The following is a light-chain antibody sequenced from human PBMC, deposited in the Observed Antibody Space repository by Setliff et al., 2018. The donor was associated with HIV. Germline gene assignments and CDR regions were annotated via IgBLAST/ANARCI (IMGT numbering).Light chain of an antibody. CDR1: SSDVGAYNY. V-gene: IGLV2-14*01. CDR2: EVS. CDR3: CSYTSRNTDV. Sequence: QSALTQPASVSGSPGQLITISCTGTSSDVGAYNYVSWYQQYPGKAPKLMIYEVSNRPSGVSNRFSGSKSGNTASLTISGLQAEDEADYYCCSYTSRNTDVFGTGTKVTVL. J-gene: IGLJ1*01.